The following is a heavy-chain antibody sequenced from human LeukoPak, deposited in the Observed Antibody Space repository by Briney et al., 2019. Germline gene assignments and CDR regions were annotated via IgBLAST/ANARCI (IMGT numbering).Heavy chain of an antibody. J-gene: IGHJ3*02. CDR3: AIGYCSGGSCSPHAFDI. CDR1: GFTVSSNY. D-gene: IGHD2-15*01. Sequence: PGGSLRLSCAASGFTVSSNYMSWVRQAPGKGLEWVSVIYSGGSTYYADSVKGRFTISRDNFKNMLYLQMNSLRAEDTAVYYCAIGYCSGGSCSPHAFDIWGQGTMVTVSS. CDR2: IYSGGST. V-gene: IGHV3-53*01.